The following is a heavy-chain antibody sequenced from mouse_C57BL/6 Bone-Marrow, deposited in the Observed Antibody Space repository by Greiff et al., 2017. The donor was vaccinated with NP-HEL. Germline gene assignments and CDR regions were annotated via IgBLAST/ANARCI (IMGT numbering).Heavy chain of an antibody. J-gene: IGHJ3*01. CDR1: GFNIKDDY. CDR3: TPYYDYDSAWFAY. CDR2: IDPENGDT. D-gene: IGHD2-4*01. V-gene: IGHV14-4*01. Sequence: VQLQQSGAELVRPGASVKLSCTASGFNIKDDYMHWVKQRPEQGLEWIGWIDPENGDTEYASKFQGKATITADTSSNTAYLQLSSLTSEDTAVYYCTPYYDYDSAWFAYWGQGTLVTVS.